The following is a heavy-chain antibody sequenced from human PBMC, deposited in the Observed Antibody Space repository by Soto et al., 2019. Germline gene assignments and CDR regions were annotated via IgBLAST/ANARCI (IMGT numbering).Heavy chain of an antibody. CDR2: ISAHNGNT. D-gene: IGHD1-1*01. Sequence: QVHLLQSGAEVKKPGASVKVSCKASGYTFTSYGITWVRQAPGQGLEWRGWISAHNGNTDYAQKLQGRVIVTRDTSTSTAYMELRSLRSDDTAVYYCARGRYGDYWGQGALVTVSS. CDR3: ARGRYGDY. CDR1: GYTFTSYG. V-gene: IGHV1-18*01. J-gene: IGHJ4*02.